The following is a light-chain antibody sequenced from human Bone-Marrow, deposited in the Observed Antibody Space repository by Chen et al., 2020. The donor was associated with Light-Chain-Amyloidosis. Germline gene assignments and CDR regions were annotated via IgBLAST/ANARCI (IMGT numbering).Light chain of an antibody. J-gene: IGLJ2*01. CDR2: EDN. CDR1: DLPTKY. CDR3: KSAAGSGPYGLL. V-gene: IGLV3-25*03. Sequence: SYELTQPPSVSVSPGQTARITCSGDDLPTKYAYWYQQKPGQAPVWGYHEDNERPPGISEGFSASSSGTKAPLTTSGVQEEDEAAYHCKSAAGSGPYGLLFGGGTKLPV.